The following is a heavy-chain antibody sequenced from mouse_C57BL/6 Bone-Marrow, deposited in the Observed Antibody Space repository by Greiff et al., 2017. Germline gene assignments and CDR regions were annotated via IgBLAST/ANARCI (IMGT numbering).Heavy chain of an antibody. J-gene: IGHJ3*01. D-gene: IGHD1-1*01. Sequence: EVQLQQSGAELVKPGASVKLSCTASGFNIKDYYMPWVKQRTEQGLEWIGRIDPEDGETKYAPKFQGKATITADTSSNTAYLQLSSLTSEDTAVYYCARDGSSYGFAYWGQGTLVTVSA. CDR3: ARDGSSYGFAY. V-gene: IGHV14-2*01. CDR1: GFNIKDYY. CDR2: IDPEDGET.